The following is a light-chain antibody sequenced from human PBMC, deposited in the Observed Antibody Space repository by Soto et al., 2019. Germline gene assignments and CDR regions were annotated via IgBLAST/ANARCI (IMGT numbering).Light chain of an antibody. V-gene: IGKV1-12*01. CDR2: AAS. Sequence: DIQMTQSPSSVSATVGDRVTITCRASQGISSWLAWYQQKPGKATKLLIYAASSLQSGFPSMFSGSGSGTDFTLTIISLQPEDFASYDCHQANSCPRSFTFGPGTKLDIK. CDR3: HQANSCPRSFT. CDR1: QGISSW. J-gene: IGKJ3*01.